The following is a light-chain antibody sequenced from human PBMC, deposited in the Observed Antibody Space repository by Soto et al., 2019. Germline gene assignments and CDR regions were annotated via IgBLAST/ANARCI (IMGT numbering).Light chain of an antibody. CDR1: QSLTMW. V-gene: IGKV1-5*03. CDR3: KNSTAYSWT. J-gene: IGKJ1*01. Sequence: DIHMTQSPSTLSASVGDRVTITCRASQSLTMWLAWYQQKPGKAPNLLIYTTSSLESGVPSRFSGGGSGTAFTLPISSLQPDVFATYYSKNSTAYSWTFGGGTKVEVK. CDR2: TTS.